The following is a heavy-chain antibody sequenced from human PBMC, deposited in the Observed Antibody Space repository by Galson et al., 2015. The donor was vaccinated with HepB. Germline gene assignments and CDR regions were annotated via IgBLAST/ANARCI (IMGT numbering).Heavy chain of an antibody. V-gene: IGHV1-69*13. Sequence: SVKVSCKASGGTFSSYAISWVRQAPGQGLEWMGGIIPIFGTANYAQKFQGRVTITADESTSTAYMELSSLRSEDTAVYYCARETVPVLHLYNGFDPWGQGTLVTVSS. J-gene: IGHJ5*02. CDR3: ARETVPVLHLYNGFDP. CDR2: IIPIFGTA. CDR1: GGTFSSYA. D-gene: IGHD2-8*02.